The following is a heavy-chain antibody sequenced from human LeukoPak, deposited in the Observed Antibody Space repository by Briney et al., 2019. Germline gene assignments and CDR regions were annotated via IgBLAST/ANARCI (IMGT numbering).Heavy chain of an antibody. Sequence: PSETLSLTCTVSGYSISSGYFWGWIRQPPGKGLEWSGSIYHSGTTYYNPSLKSRVTISVDTSKNQFSLKLTSVTAADTAVYYCARSYSSSWYFNWFDPWGQGTLVTVSS. V-gene: IGHV4-38-2*02. CDR1: GYSISSGYF. J-gene: IGHJ5*02. D-gene: IGHD6-13*01. CDR2: IYHSGTT. CDR3: ARSYSSSWYFNWFDP.